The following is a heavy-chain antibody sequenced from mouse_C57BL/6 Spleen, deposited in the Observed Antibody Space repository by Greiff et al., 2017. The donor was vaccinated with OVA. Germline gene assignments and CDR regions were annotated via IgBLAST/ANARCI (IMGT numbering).Heavy chain of an antibody. CDR3: ARENYYGSSYWAMDY. D-gene: IGHD1-1*01. CDR1: GFTFSDYY. J-gene: IGHJ4*01. V-gene: IGHV5-16*01. CDR2: INYDGSST. Sequence: EVKVVESEGGLVQPGSSMKLSCTASGFTFSDYYMAWVRQVPEKGLEWVANINYDGSSTYYLDSLKSRFIISRDNAKNILYLQMSSLKSEDTATYYCARENYYGSSYWAMDYWGQGTSVTVSS.